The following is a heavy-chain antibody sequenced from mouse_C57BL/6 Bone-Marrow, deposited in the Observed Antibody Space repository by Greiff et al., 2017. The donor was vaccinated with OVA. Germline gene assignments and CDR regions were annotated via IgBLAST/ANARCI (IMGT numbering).Heavy chain of an antibody. Sequence: EVKLMESGGGLVKPGGSLKLSCAASGFTFSSYTMSWVRQTPEKRLEWVATISGGGGNTYYPDSVKGRFTISRANAKNTLYLQMSSLRSEDTALYYCARQAWLLRFAYWGQGTLVTVSA. D-gene: IGHD2-3*01. J-gene: IGHJ3*01. CDR1: GFTFSSYT. CDR2: ISGGGGNT. CDR3: ARQAWLLRFAY. V-gene: IGHV5-9*01.